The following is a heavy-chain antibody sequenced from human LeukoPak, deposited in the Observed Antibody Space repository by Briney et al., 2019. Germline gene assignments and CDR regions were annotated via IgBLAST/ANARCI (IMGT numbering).Heavy chain of an antibody. D-gene: IGHD6-19*01. CDR3: ARGSGWQFDY. Sequence: SETLSLTCTVSGGSISSYYRSWTRQPPGKGLEWIGYIYYSGSTYYNPSLKSRVTISVDTSKNQFSLKLSSVTAADTAVYYCARGSGWQFDYWGQGTLVTVSS. V-gene: IGHV4-59*12. CDR1: GGSISSYY. J-gene: IGHJ4*02. CDR2: IYYSGST.